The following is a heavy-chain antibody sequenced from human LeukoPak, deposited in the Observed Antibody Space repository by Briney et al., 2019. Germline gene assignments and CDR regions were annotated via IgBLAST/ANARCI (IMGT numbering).Heavy chain of an antibody. CDR1: GDSVSSNSAA. CDR2: TYYRSKWYN. Sequence: SQTLSLKCAISGDSVSSNSAAWNWIRQTPSRGLEWLGRTYYRSKWYNDYAVSVKSRITINPDTSKNQFSLQLNSVTPEDTAVYYCAREAGYSSGWHYYFDYWGQGTLVTVSS. CDR3: AREAGYSSGWHYYFDY. J-gene: IGHJ4*02. D-gene: IGHD6-19*01. V-gene: IGHV6-1*01.